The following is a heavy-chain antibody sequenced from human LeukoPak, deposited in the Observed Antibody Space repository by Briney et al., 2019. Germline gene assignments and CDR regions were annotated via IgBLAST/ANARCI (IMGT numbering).Heavy chain of an antibody. CDR3: ASYTIFGVARSPAFDI. CDR1: GGSFSGYY. D-gene: IGHD3-3*01. Sequence: PSETLSLTCAVYGGSFSGYYWSWIRQPPGKGLEWIGEINHSGSTNYNPSLKSRVTISVDTSKNQFSLKLSSVTAADTAVYYCASYTIFGVARSPAFDIWGQGTMVTVSS. V-gene: IGHV4-34*01. J-gene: IGHJ3*02. CDR2: INHSGST.